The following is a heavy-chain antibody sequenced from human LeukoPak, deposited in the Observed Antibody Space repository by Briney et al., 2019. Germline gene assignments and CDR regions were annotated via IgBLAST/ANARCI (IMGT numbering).Heavy chain of an antibody. Sequence: PGGSLRLSCAASGFTFSSYSMNWVRQAPGKGLEWVSSTSSSSSYIYYADSVKGRFTISRDNAKNSLYLQMNSLRAEDTAVYYCARDWGYCSGGSCYPGPYDYWGQGTLVTVSS. J-gene: IGHJ4*02. CDR2: TSSSSSYI. CDR3: ARDWGYCSGGSCYPGPYDY. V-gene: IGHV3-21*01. D-gene: IGHD2-15*01. CDR1: GFTFSSYS.